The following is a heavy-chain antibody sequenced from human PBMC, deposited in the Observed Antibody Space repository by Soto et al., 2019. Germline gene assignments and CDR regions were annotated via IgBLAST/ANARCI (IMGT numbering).Heavy chain of an antibody. D-gene: IGHD3-10*01. CDR2: IWHDGTRK. CDR3: ASDRSSSCSYAMDR. CDR1: DFAFRLHG. V-gene: IGHV3-33*01. J-gene: IGHJ6*02. Sequence: QVHLVEAGGGGGQPGGSLTLSCLLSDFAFRLHGIHWVRHTPGKGLGWVAMIWHDGTRKYYRDSVRGRVTISRDSAKNNFYLQMNNLRGDDSALYFCASDRSSSCSYAMDRWGQGTNVTVSS.